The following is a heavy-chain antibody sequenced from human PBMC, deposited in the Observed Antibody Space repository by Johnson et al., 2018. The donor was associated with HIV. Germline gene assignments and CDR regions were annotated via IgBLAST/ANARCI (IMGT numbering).Heavy chain of an antibody. J-gene: IGHJ3*02. Sequence: QVQLVESGGGVVQPGRSLRLSCAASGFTFSDYGMHWVRQAPGKGLEWEAVISYDGSNKYYADSVKGRFTISRDNSKNTLYLQMNSLRAEDTAVYYCARKGDAFDIWGQGTMVTVSS. CDR3: ARKGDAFDI. CDR1: GFTFSDYG. CDR2: ISYDGSNK. V-gene: IGHV3-30*03.